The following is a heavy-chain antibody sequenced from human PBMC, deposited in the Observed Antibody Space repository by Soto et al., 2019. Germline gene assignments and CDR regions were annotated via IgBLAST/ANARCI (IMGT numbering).Heavy chain of an antibody. V-gene: IGHV3-30-3*01. Sequence: GGSLRLSCAASGFTFSSYAMHWVRQAPGKGLEWVAVISYDGSNKYYADSVKGRFTISRDNSKNTLYLQMNSLRAEDTAVYYCARDSGYSGYDDDAEYYGMDVWGQGTTVTVSS. CDR2: ISYDGSNK. CDR1: GFTFSSYA. CDR3: ARDSGYSGYDDDAEYYGMDV. D-gene: IGHD5-12*01. J-gene: IGHJ6*02.